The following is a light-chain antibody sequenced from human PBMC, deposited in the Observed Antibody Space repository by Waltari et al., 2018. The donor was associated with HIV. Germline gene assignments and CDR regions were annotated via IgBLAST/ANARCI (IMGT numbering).Light chain of an antibody. Sequence: EVVLTQSPDTLSLSPGEGAVLSCRASQSVNSNSLAWYQQKPGQAPRLRIFAASSRATGIPDRFSGSGSGTDFTLAISGLKPEDFATYYCQQYGSSPQTFGQGTKLEIK. CDR3: QQYGSSPQT. J-gene: IGKJ2*01. V-gene: IGKV3-20*01. CDR2: AAS. CDR1: QSVNSNS.